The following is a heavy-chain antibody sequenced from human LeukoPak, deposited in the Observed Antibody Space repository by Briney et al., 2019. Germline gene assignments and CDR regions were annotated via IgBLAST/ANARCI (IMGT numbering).Heavy chain of an antibody. CDR3: ATDLGDFWSGYKDYGMDV. Sequence: ASVKVCCKVSGYTLTELSMHWVRQAPGKGLEWMGGFDPEDGETIYAQKFQGRVTMTEDTSTDTAYMELSSLRSEDTAVYYCATDLGDFWSGYKDYGMDVWGQGTTVTVSS. V-gene: IGHV1-24*01. D-gene: IGHD3-3*01. J-gene: IGHJ6*02. CDR2: FDPEDGET. CDR1: GYTLTELS.